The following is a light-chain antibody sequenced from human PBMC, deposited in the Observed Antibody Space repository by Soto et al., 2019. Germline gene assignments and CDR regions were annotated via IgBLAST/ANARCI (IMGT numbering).Light chain of an antibody. Sequence: EIVLTQSPGTLSLSPGERATLSCRASQSVSSSYLAWYQQKPGQAPRLLIYGASSRATGIPDRFSGSGSGTDFTLTISRLEPEDFAVYYCQKYSSARWTFGQGTKVEI. J-gene: IGKJ1*01. CDR3: QKYSSARWT. CDR1: QSVSSSY. V-gene: IGKV3-20*01. CDR2: GAS.